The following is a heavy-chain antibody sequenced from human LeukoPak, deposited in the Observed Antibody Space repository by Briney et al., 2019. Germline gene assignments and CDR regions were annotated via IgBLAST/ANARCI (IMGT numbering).Heavy chain of an antibody. CDR3: ARVRSSSWYQDAFDI. D-gene: IGHD6-13*01. CDR1: GFTFSDYY. CDR2: ISSSSGYT. J-gene: IGHJ3*02. Sequence: GGSLRLSCAASGFTFSDYYMNWIRQAPGKGLDWVSSISSSSGYTNYADSVKGRFTISRDNAKNSLYLQMNSLRAEDTAVYYCARVRSSSWYQDAFDIWGQGTMVTVSS. V-gene: IGHV3-11*05.